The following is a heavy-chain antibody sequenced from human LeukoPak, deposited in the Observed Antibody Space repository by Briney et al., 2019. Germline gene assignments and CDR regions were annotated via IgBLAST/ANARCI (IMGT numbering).Heavy chain of an antibody. J-gene: IGHJ3*02. CDR2: IHPGDSDT. V-gene: IGHV5-51*01. CDR1: GYTFTAYW. Sequence: GESLKISCQGSGYTFTAYWIGWVRQMPGKGLDWVGIIHPGDSDTRYSPSFQGQVTISADKSITTAYLQWSSLKASDTAMYYCGRHQHSGSYGAFDIWGQGTMVTVSS. D-gene: IGHD1-26*01. CDR3: GRHQHSGSYGAFDI.